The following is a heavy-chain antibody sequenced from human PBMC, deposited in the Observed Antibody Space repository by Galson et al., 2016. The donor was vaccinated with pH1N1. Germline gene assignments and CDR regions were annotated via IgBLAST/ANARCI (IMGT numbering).Heavy chain of an antibody. CDR2: ILYNGNDK. V-gene: IGHV3-30*12. J-gene: IGHJ3*02. CDR1: GFTFSSCG. D-gene: IGHD4-17*01. CDR3: ARDESGYGDSFPDVFDI. Sequence: SLRLSCAASGFTFSSCGIYWVRQTPGKGLEWVGNILYNGNDKYYADSVKGRFTISRDSSMTTVHLQMISVTVEDPAVYFCARDESGYGDSFPDVFDIWGIGTMVTVSS.